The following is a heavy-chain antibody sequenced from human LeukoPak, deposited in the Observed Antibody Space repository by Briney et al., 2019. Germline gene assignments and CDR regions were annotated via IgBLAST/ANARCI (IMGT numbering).Heavy chain of an antibody. CDR2: MYYSGST. CDR3: ARGKEVITMLRGLKPGYYFDY. D-gene: IGHD3-10*01. V-gene: IGHV4-39*07. Sequence: SETLSLTCTVSGGSISSRGYYWGWIRQSPGKGLEWIGSMYYSGSTYYNPSLKSRVTISVDTSNNHFSLKLSSVTAADTAVYYCARGKEVITMLRGLKPGYYFDYWGQGTLVTVSS. J-gene: IGHJ4*02. CDR1: GGSISSRGYY.